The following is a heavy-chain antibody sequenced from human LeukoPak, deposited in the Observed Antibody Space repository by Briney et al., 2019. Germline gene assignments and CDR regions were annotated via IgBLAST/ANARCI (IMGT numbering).Heavy chain of an antibody. J-gene: IGHJ4*02. CDR1: GGSFSGYY. CDR3: ARVGLGTGYVSRWTRDY. D-gene: IGHD3/OR15-3a*01. CDR2: INHSGST. Sequence: SETLSLTCAVYGGSFSGYYWGWIRQPPGKGLEWIGEINHSGSTNYNPSLKSRVTISVDTSKNQFSLKLSSVTAADTAVYYCARVGLGTGYVSRWTRDYWGQGTLVTVSS. V-gene: IGHV4-34*01.